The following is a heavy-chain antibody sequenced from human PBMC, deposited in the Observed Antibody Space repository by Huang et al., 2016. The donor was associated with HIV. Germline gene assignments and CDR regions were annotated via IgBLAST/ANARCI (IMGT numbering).Heavy chain of an antibody. Sequence: EVQLVQSEAEVKKPGESLKISCRGSGYSFTNYWLGWGRQRPGEGLEWMGVIYPADSDTRYSPSFQGQVTFSADKSTRTAYLQWSSLQASDTAIYYCARSEVLVTAVPFDHWGQGTLVTVSS. CDR2: IYPADSDT. CDR1: GYSFTNYW. CDR3: ARSEVLVTAVPFDH. D-gene: IGHD2-21*02. J-gene: IGHJ4*02. V-gene: IGHV5-51*03.